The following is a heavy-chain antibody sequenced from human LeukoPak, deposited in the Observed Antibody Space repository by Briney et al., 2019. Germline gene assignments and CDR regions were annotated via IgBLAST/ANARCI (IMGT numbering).Heavy chain of an antibody. Sequence: GGSLRLSCAASGFTFSSYGMHWVRQAPGKGLEWVSSISGSSSYIYYADSVKGRFTISRNNVKNSLYLQMNSLRAEDTAVYYCAKPGSGYSYATWFDPWGQGTLVTVSS. CDR3: AKPGSGYSYATWFDP. CDR2: ISGSSSYI. D-gene: IGHD5-18*01. J-gene: IGHJ5*02. V-gene: IGHV3-21*04. CDR1: GFTFSSYG.